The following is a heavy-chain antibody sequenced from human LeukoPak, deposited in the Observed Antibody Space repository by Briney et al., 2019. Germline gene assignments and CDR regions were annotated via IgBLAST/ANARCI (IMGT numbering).Heavy chain of an antibody. V-gene: IGHV3-21*01. J-gene: IGHJ3*02. Sequence: MSGGSLRLSCAASGFTFSSYSMNWVRQAPGKGLEWVSSISSSSSYIYYADSVKGRFTISRDNAKNSLYLQMNSLRAEDTAVYYCAREGDSGYDSAFDIWGQGTMVTVSS. CDR2: ISSSSSYI. CDR1: GFTFSSYS. D-gene: IGHD5-12*01. CDR3: AREGDSGYDSAFDI.